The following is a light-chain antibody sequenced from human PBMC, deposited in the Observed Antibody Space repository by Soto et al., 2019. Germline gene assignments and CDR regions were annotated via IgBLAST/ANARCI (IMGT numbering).Light chain of an antibody. CDR1: SSNIGASSD. V-gene: IGLV1-40*01. CDR3: QYYDRSLNVLFV. Sequence: QSAVTQPPSVSGAPGQRVTISCTGSSSNIGASSDVHWYQHLPGKAPKLLIYSNSHRPSGVPDRFSASKLGTSASLAITGLQAEDEGDYYCQYYDRSLNVLFVFGSGTKLTVL. J-gene: IGLJ1*01. CDR2: SNS.